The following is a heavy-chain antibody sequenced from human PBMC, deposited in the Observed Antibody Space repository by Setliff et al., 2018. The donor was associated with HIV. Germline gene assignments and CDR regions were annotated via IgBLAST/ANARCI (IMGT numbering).Heavy chain of an antibody. Sequence: GSLRLSCAASGFTFSSYSMNWVRQAPGKGLEWVSFISRTSSYIYYAGSVKGRFTISRDNAKNSLYLHMSSLRAEDTAVYYCARDTERLGRLWPDYWGQGTLVTVSS. D-gene: IGHD5-18*01. CDR3: ARDTERLGRLWPDY. CDR2: ISRTSSYI. CDR1: GFTFSSYS. V-gene: IGHV3-21*01. J-gene: IGHJ4*02.